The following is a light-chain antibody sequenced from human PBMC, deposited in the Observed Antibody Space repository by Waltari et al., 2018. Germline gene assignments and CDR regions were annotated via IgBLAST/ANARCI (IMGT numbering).Light chain of an antibody. CDR3: QQYNSWPYT. V-gene: IGKV3-15*01. J-gene: IGKJ2*01. CDR1: QSVSRN. Sequence: EIVMAQSPGTLSVSPGERVTLSCRASQSVSRNLAGYQQRPGQVPMLLVYGAYTRSTGVPASFSGSGSGRDFTLTSSSLQSEDFAIYFCQQYNSWPYTFGHGTKLE. CDR2: GAY.